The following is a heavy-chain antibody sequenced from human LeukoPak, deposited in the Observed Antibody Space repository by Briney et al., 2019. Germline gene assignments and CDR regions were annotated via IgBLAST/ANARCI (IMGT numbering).Heavy chain of an antibody. Sequence: SETLSLTCAVYGVSFSGYYWSWIRQPPGKGLEWIGEINHSGSTNYNPSLKSRVTISVDTSKNQFSLKLSSVTAADTAVYYCARGYWFDPWGQGTLVTVSS. CDR1: GVSFSGYY. CDR2: INHSGST. J-gene: IGHJ5*02. CDR3: ARGYWFDP. V-gene: IGHV4-34*01.